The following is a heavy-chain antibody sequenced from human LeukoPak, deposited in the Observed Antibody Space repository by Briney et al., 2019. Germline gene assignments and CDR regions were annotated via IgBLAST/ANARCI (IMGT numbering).Heavy chain of an antibody. CDR2: IYTSGST. CDR1: GGSFSGYY. Sequence: PSETLSLTCAVYGGSFSGYYWSWIRQPAGKGLEWIGRIYTSGSTNYNPSLKSRVTMSVDTSKNQFSLKLSSVTAADTAVYYCASGSPSEYYYDSSGFSEPFRYWGQGTLVTVSS. V-gene: IGHV4-59*10. J-gene: IGHJ4*02. CDR3: ASGSPSEYYYDSSGFSEPFRY. D-gene: IGHD3-22*01.